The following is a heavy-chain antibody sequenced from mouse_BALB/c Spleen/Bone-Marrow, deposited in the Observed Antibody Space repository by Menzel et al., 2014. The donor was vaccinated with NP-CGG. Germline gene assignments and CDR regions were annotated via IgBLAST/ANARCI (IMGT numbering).Heavy chain of an antibody. CDR2: INPDSSTI. CDR3: ASPDSHRDGYFDV. CDR1: GFDFSRYW. J-gene: IGHJ1*01. Sequence: EVKLQESGGGLVQPGGPLKLSCAASGFDFSRYWMRWVRQAPGKGLEWIGEINPDSSTINYTPSLKDKFIISRDNAKNTLFLQMSKLRSEDTALYYCASPDSHRDGYFDVWGEGTTVTVSS. D-gene: IGHD2-14*01. V-gene: IGHV4-1*02.